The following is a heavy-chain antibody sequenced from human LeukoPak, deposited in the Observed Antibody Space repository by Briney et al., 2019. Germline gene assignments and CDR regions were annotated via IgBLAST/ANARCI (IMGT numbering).Heavy chain of an antibody. D-gene: IGHD5-12*01. CDR1: GGSTSSGGYS. CDR2: IYHSGST. J-gene: IGHJ6*02. CDR3: ARGYSGYDYYYDDYYGMDV. V-gene: IGHV4-30-2*01. Sequence: TSQTLSLTCAVSGGSTSSGGYSWSWIRQPPGKGLEWIGYIYHSGSTYYNPSLKSRVTISVDRSKNQFPLKLSSVTAADTAVYYCARGYSGYDYYYDDYYGMDVWGQGTTVTVSS.